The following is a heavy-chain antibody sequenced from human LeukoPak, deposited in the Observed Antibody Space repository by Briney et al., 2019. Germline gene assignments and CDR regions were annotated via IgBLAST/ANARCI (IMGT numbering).Heavy chain of an antibody. Sequence: PGGSLRLSCAASGFTLSSNYMSSVRQAPGKGLEWVSVIYIGGSTYYADSVKGRVTIYRDNSKNTLYLQMNTLRSEDTAVYYCARVDMFTGYSLDYWGQGTLVTVSS. V-gene: IGHV3-53*01. CDR1: GFTLSSNY. CDR2: IYIGGST. D-gene: IGHD3-9*01. J-gene: IGHJ4*02. CDR3: ARVDMFTGYSLDY.